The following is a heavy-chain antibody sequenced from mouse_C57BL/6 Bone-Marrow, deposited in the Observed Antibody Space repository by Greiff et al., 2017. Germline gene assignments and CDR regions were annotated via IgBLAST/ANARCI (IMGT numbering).Heavy chain of an antibody. CDR1: GYTFTSYW. V-gene: IGHV1-64*01. J-gene: IGHJ1*03. CDR3: AREGDTTVVPYWYFDV. D-gene: IGHD1-1*01. CDR2: IHPNSGST. Sequence: QVQLKQPGAELVKPGASVKLSCKASGYTFTSYWMHWVKQRPGQGLEWIGMIHPNSGSTNYNEKFKSKATLTVDKSSSTAYMQLSSLTSEDSAVYYCAREGDTTVVPYWYFDVWGTGTTVTVSS.